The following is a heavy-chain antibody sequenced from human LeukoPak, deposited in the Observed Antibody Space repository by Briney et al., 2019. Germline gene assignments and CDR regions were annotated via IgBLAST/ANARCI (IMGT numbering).Heavy chain of an antibody. CDR1: GGAITSGGYS. J-gene: IGHJ5*01. Sequence: SETLSLTCTVSGGAITSGGYSWNWIRQPPGTGLEWIGCIYDRGPAYYNPSLKSRFTIPVDRPKNQFFLNVTSLTAADTAVYYCARSRQASGLFNSWGQGTLVVASS. CDR3: ARSRQASGLFNS. D-gene: IGHD3-10*01. CDR2: IYDRGPA. V-gene: IGHV4-30-2*01.